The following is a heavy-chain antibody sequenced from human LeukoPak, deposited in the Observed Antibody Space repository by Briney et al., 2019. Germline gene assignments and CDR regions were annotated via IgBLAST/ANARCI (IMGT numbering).Heavy chain of an antibody. V-gene: IGHV1-69*13. D-gene: IGHD5-12*01. J-gene: IGHJ5*02. CDR2: IIPIFGTA. CDR3: APYNGYDEHNGFGP. CDR1: GGTFSSYD. Sequence: SVKVFCRASGGTFSSYDISWVRQAPGQGLEWMGGIIPIFGTANYAQKFQGSVPIPADETTSTAYIELSSLRSEDTAVYYCAPYNGYDEHNGFGPWRQGTLLTVSS.